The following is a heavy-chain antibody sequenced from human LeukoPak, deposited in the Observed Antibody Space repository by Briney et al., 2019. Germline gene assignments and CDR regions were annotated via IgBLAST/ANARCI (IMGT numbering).Heavy chain of an antibody. Sequence: SETLSLTCTVSGGSISSYYRSWIRQPAGKGLEWIGRIYTSGSTNYNPSLKSRVTMSVDTSKNQFSLKLSSVTAADTAVYYCARDGYCSSTSCYNSGIYYYYGMDVWGQGTTVTVSS. D-gene: IGHD2-2*03. V-gene: IGHV4-4*07. J-gene: IGHJ6*02. CDR1: GGSISSYY. CDR3: ARDGYCSSTSCYNSGIYYYYGMDV. CDR2: IYTSGST.